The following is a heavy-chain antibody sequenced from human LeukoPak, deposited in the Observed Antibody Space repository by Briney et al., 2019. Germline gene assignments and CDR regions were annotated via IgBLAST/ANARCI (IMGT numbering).Heavy chain of an antibody. J-gene: IGHJ4*02. CDR3: AREMYYYDSSGYFADY. D-gene: IGHD3-22*01. V-gene: IGHV3-7*01. Sequence: GRSLRLSCAASGFTFNNYAMHWVRQAPGKGLEWVANIKQDGSEKYYVDSVKGRFTISRDNAKNSLYLQMNSLRAEDTAVYYCAREMYYYDSSGYFADYWGQGTLVTVSS. CDR2: IKQDGSEK. CDR1: GFTFNNYA.